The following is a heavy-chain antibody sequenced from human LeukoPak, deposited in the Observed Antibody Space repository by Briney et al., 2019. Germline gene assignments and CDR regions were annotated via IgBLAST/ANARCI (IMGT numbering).Heavy chain of an antibody. V-gene: IGHV3-30*02. Sequence: GGSLRLSCAASGFIFSNHGMHWVRQGPGKGLEWVGFIRYDRSNKWHGDSVKGRFTISRDNSKDTLYLQMNSLRAEDTAVYYCARGSYYYDSSGSLSFDYWGQGTLVTVSS. CDR3: ARGSYYYDSSGSLSFDY. CDR2: IRYDRSNK. J-gene: IGHJ4*02. D-gene: IGHD3-22*01. CDR1: GFIFSNHG.